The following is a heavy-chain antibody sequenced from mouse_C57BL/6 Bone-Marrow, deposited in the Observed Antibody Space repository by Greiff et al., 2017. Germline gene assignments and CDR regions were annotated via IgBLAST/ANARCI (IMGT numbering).Heavy chain of an antibody. J-gene: IGHJ4*01. CDR2: SYPRSGNT. Sequence: QVQLQQSGAELARPGASVKLSCKASGYTFTSYGISWVKQRTGQGLEWIGESYPRSGNTYYNEKFKGKATLTADKSSSTAYMELRSLTSEDSAVYFWARSRCGGAMDYWGQGTSVTVSS. CDR3: ARSRCGGAMDY. CDR1: GYTFTSYG. V-gene: IGHV1-81*01.